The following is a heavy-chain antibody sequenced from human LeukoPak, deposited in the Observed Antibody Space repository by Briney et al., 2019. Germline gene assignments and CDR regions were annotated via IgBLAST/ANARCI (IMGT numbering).Heavy chain of an antibody. CDR3: AREVVAGIFDY. D-gene: IGHD6-19*01. CDR1: GGSISSGGYY. V-gene: IGHV4-31*03. CDR2: IYYSGST. Sequence: SETLSLTCTVSGGSISSGGYYWSWIRQHPGKGLEWIGYIYYSGSTYYNPSLKSRVTISVDTSKNQFSLKLSSVTAADTAEYYCAREVVAGIFDYWGQGTLVTVSS. J-gene: IGHJ4*02.